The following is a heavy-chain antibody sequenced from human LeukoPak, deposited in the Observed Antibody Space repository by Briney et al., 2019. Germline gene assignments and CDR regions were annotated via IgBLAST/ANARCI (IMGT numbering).Heavy chain of an antibody. CDR1: GFTFSSYW. Sequence: PGGSLRLSCAASGFTFSSYWMSWVRQAPGKGLEWVASIKQDGSEKYYVDSVKGRFTISRDNAKNSLYLQMNSLRAEDTAVYYCARFRVRGVIIPLDYWGQGTLVTVSS. D-gene: IGHD3-10*01. V-gene: IGHV3-7*01. J-gene: IGHJ4*02. CDR2: IKQDGSEK. CDR3: ARFRVRGVIIPLDY.